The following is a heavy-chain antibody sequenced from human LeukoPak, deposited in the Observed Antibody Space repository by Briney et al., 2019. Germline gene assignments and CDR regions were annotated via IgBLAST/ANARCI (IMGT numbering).Heavy chain of an antibody. CDR2: ISGNGGST. CDR1: GFTFSSYA. Sequence: GGSLRLSCSASGFTFSSYAIRWVRQAPGKGPEYVSAISGNGGSTYYADSVKGRFTISRDNSKNTLYLQMSNLRTEDTAVYYCVKGWCSSTSCTSHFDFWGQGTLVTVSS. D-gene: IGHD2-2*01. CDR3: VKGWCSSTSCTSHFDF. V-gene: IGHV3-64D*09. J-gene: IGHJ4*02.